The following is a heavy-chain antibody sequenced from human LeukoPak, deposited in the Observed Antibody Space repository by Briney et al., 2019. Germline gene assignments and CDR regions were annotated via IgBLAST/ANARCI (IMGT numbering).Heavy chain of an antibody. V-gene: IGHV1-2*06. J-gene: IGHJ5*02. CDR3: ARSLEWLLFDWFDP. Sequence: GASVKVSCKASGYTFTGYYMHWVRQAPGQGLEWMGQINPNSGGTNYAQKFQGRVTMTRDTSISTAYMELSRLRSDDTAVYYCARSLEWLLFDWFDPWGQGTLVTVSS. CDR2: INPNSGGT. CDR1: GYTFTGYY. D-gene: IGHD3-3*01.